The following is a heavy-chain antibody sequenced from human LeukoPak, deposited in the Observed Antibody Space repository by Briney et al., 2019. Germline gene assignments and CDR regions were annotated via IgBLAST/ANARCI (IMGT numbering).Heavy chain of an antibody. V-gene: IGHV3-7*03. Sequence: GGSLRLSCVASGFTFSSYWMNWARQAPGKGLEWVASINHNGNVNYYVDSVKGRFTISRDNAKDSLYLQMSNLRAEDTAVYFCARGGGLDVWGQGATVTVSS. CDR3: ARGGGLDV. CDR2: INHNGNVN. CDR1: GFTFSSYW. D-gene: IGHD3-16*01. J-gene: IGHJ6*02.